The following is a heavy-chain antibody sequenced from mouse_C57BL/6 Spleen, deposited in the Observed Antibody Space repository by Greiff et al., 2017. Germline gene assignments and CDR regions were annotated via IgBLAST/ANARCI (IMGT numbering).Heavy chain of an antibody. J-gene: IGHJ4*01. CDR3: ARAGDSNYEDCYAMDY. CDR2: IDPSDSYT. V-gene: IGHV1-69*01. CDR1: GYTFTSYW. Sequence: QVQLKQPGAELVMPGASVKLSCKASGYTFTSYWMHWVKQRPGQGLEWIGEIDPSDSYTNYNQKFKGKSTLTVDKSSSTAYMQLSSLTSEDSAVYYCARAGDSNYEDCYAMDYWGQGTSVTVSS. D-gene: IGHD2-5*01.